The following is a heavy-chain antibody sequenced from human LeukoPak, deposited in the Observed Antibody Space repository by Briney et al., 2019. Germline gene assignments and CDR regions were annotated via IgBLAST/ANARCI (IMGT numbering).Heavy chain of an antibody. CDR1: GGSISSYY. V-gene: IGHV4-4*07. CDR2: IYTSGST. J-gene: IGHJ3*02. Sequence: PSETLSLICSVSGGSISSYYWSWVRQPAGKGLEWIGRIYTSGSTNYNPSLKSRVTMSVDTSKNQFSLKLSSVTAADTAVYYCARVHSWELPYAFDIWGQGTMVTVSS. CDR3: ARVHSWELPYAFDI. D-gene: IGHD1-26*01.